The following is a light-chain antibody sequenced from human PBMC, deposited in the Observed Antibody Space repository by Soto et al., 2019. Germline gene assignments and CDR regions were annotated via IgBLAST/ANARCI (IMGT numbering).Light chain of an antibody. CDR3: HQYYNWPPQDT. V-gene: IGKV3-15*01. CDR1: PTVGTI. CDR2: GAS. Sequence: EIVMTQSPAPLSVSPGERVTLSCRASPTVGTILAWYQQKPGQAPRLLIYGASTRATGIPARFSGSGSGTEFTHTISSLQSEDFAVYYCHQYYNWPPQDTFGQGTKLQMK. J-gene: IGKJ2*01.